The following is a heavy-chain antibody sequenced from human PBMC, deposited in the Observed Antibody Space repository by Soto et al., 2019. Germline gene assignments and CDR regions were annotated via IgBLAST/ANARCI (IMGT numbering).Heavy chain of an antibody. CDR1: GFTFSSYG. D-gene: IGHD2-2*01. V-gene: IGHV3-30*18. Sequence: GSLRLSCVGSGFTFSSYGMHWVRQAPGKGLECVAVISDTGSSHYYAASVEGRFTISRENSKNTLSLHMDRLRVEDTAVYYCAKDRGGDCPDNSCYFGADYWGQRTPVTVSS. CDR2: ISDTGSSH. CDR3: AKDRGGDCPDNSCYFGADY. J-gene: IGHJ4*02.